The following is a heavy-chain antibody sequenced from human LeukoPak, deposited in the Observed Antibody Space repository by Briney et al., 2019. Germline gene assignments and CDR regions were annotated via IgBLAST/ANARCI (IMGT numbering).Heavy chain of an antibody. CDR1: GGSISSGGYS. J-gene: IGHJ2*01. Sequence: SETLSLTCAVSGGSISSGGYSWSWIRQPPGKGLEWIGYIYYSGSTNYNPSLKSRVTISVDTSKNQFSLKLSSVTAADTAVYYCARQMQLERRRGFYWYFDLWGRGTLVTVSS. CDR3: ARQMQLERRRGFYWYFDL. V-gene: IGHV4-61*08. D-gene: IGHD1-1*01. CDR2: IYYSGST.